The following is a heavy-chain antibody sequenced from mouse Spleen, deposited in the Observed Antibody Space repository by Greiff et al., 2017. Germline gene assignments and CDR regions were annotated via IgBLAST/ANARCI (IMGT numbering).Heavy chain of an antibody. Sequence: VQLQQSGPELVKPGASVKISCKASGYAFSSSWMNWVKQRPGKGLEWIGRIYPGDGDTNYNGKFKGKATLTADKSSSTAYMQLSSLTSEDSAVYFCARYYYSNYDWYFDVWGTGTTGTVSS. J-gene: IGHJ1*03. V-gene: IGHV1-82*01. CDR2: IYPGDGDT. D-gene: IGHD2-5*01. CDR3: ARYYYSNYDWYFDV. CDR1: GYAFSSSW.